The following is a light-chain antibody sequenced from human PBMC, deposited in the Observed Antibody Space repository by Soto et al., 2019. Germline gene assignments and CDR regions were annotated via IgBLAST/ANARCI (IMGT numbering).Light chain of an antibody. J-gene: IGKJ3*01. CDR1: QSVDSH. V-gene: IGKV3-11*01. Sequence: EIVLTQSPASLSLSPGERATLSCRASQSVDSHLVWYQQKPGQAPRLLIFGASNRATGIPARFSGSGSGTDFTLAINRLEPDDFAVYYCQQRGNWPPGFTFGPGTKVDIK. CDR2: GAS. CDR3: QQRGNWPPGFT.